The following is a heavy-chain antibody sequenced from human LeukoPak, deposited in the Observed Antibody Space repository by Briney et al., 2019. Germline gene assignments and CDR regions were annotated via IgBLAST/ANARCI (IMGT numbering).Heavy chain of an antibody. D-gene: IGHD1-26*01. CDR2: IYHSGST. V-gene: IGHV4-34*08. J-gene: IGHJ4*02. Sequence: GSLRLSCAASGFTFSDYYMSWIRQAPGKGLEWIGEIYHSGSTNYNPSLKSRVTISVDESKNQFSLKLSSVTAADTAVYYCARSGSYPYFDYWGQGTLVTVSS. CDR3: ARSGSYPYFDY. CDR1: GFTFSDYY.